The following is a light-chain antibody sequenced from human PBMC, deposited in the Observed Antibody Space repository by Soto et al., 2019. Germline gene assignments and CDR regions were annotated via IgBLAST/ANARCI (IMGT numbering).Light chain of an antibody. Sequence: DIQMTQSPSTLSASVGDRVTITCRASQSISSWLAWYQQKQGKAPKLLIYDASSLESGVPSRFSGSGSGTEFSLTISSLQPDDFATYYGQQYNSYSPVTFGQGTKVEIK. CDR1: QSISSW. J-gene: IGKJ1*01. CDR3: QQYNSYSPVT. V-gene: IGKV1-5*01. CDR2: DAS.